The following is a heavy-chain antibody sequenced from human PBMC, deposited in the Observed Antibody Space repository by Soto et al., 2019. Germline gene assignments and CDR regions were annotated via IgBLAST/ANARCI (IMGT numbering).Heavy chain of an antibody. CDR3: ARGYSGTSGAEEYNWFDP. J-gene: IGHJ5*02. V-gene: IGHV3-48*01. CDR2: ISSSSTI. Sequence: PGGSLRLSCAASGFTFSSYSMNWVRQAPGKGLEWVSYISSSSTIYYADSVKGRFTISRDNAKNSLYLQMNSLRAEDTAVYYCARGYSGTSGAEEYNWFDPWGQGTLVTVSS. D-gene: IGHD5-12*01. CDR1: GFTFSSYS.